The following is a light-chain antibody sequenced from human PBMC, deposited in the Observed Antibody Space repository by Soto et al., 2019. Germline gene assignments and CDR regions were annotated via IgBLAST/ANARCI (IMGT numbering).Light chain of an antibody. CDR3: QQYGSSPLLT. J-gene: IGKJ4*01. CDR2: GAS. CDR1: QSVSSSY. Sequence: EIVLTQSPGTLSLSPGERATLSCRASQSVSSSYLAWYQQKPVQAPRLLIYGASSRATGIPDRFSGSGSGTDFTLTISRLESEDFAVYYCQQYGSSPLLTFGGGTKVDIK. V-gene: IGKV3-20*01.